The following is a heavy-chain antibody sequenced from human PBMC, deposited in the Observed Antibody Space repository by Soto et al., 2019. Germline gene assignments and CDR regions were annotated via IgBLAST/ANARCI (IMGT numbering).Heavy chain of an antibody. CDR2: INPNSGGT. Sequence: QVQLVQSGAEVKKPGASVKVSCKASGYTFTGYYMHWVRQAPGQGLEWMGWINPNSGGTNYAQKFQGWVTMTRDTSISTAYMELGRLRSDDTAVYYCARVAAAGTALFDYWGQGTLVTVSS. D-gene: IGHD6-13*01. J-gene: IGHJ4*02. CDR1: GYTFTGYY. CDR3: ARVAAAGTALFDY. V-gene: IGHV1-2*04.